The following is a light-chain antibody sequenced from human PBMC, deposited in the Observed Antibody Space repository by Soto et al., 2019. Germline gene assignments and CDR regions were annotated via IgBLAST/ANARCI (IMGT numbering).Light chain of an antibody. Sequence: QSVLTQPTSVSGAPGQRVTISCIGSISNVGAGYDVHWYQQLPGAAPKLLISGNNNRPSGVPDRFSGSKSGTSASLAIAGLQAEDEADYYCQSYDSSLSAVVFGGGTQLTVL. CDR3: QSYDSSLSAVV. V-gene: IGLV1-40*01. CDR2: GNN. CDR1: ISNVGAGYD. J-gene: IGLJ3*02.